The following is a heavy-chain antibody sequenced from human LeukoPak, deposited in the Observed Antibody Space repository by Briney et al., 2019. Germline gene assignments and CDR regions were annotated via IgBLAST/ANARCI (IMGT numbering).Heavy chain of an antibody. CDR2: ISTSGST. CDR1: GGSISSYY. D-gene: IGHD2-21*02. CDR3: ARMGEIAYCGGDCYSPPFDY. Sequence: SETLSLTCTVSGGSISSYYCTWIRQPAGKGLEWIGRISTSGSTNYNPSLKSRVTMSVDTSKNQFSLKLSSVTAADTAVYYCARMGEIAYCGGDCYSPPFDYWGQGTLVTVSS. J-gene: IGHJ4*02. V-gene: IGHV4-4*07.